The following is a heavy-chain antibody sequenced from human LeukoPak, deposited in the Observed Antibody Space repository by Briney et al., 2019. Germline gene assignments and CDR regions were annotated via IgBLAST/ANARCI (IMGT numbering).Heavy chain of an antibody. J-gene: IGHJ4*02. CDR3: ARDFLRDYGDPFDS. V-gene: IGHV4-59*12. Sequence: SETLSLTCTVSGGSISSYYWSWIRQPPGKGLEWIGYTYYSGSTNYNPSLKSRLTISVDTSKSHFSLKLTSVTAADTAVYYCARDFLRDYGDPFDSWGQGTLVTVSS. CDR2: TYYSGST. CDR1: GGSISSYY. D-gene: IGHD4-17*01.